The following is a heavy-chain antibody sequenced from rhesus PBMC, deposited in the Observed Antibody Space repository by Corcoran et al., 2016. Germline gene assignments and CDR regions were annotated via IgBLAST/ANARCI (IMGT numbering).Heavy chain of an antibody. CDR3: ARPSGQLVLHY. CDR2: ISGTKGDT. V-gene: IGHV4-173*01. Sequence: QLQLQESGPGLVKPSETLTLTCAVSGDSITSNFWSWVRQPPGKGLEWIGRISGTKGDTDYNPSLRSRVSISRDTSKKHFSLNLTSVTAADTAVYYCARPSGQLVLHYWGQGVLVTVSS. D-gene: IGHD6-13*01. CDR1: GDSITSNF. J-gene: IGHJ4*01.